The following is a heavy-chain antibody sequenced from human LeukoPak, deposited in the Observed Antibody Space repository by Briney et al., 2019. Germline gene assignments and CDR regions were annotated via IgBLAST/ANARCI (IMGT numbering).Heavy chain of an antibody. J-gene: IGHJ4*02. V-gene: IGHV3-64D*09. Sequence: GGSLRLSCSPSGFTFSAYAMYWVRQAPGKGLEYVSEISSNGGSSFYAASVKGRFTISRDNSKNTLYLQMSSLRAEDTAVYYCVKITSVTGGDCWGQGTRLTVSS. CDR1: GFTFSAYA. CDR3: VKITSVTGGDC. CDR2: ISSNGGSS. D-gene: IGHD1-1*01.